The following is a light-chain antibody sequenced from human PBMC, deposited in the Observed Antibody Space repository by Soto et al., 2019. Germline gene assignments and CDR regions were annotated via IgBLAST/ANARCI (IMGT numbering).Light chain of an antibody. CDR1: SSDVGGYNF. CDR3: SSYTSSSTYV. Sequence: QSALTQPASESGSPGQSITISCTGTSSDVGGYNFVSWYQQHPGKAPKLMIYDVSNRPSGVSYRFSGSKSGNTASLTISGLQAEDEADYYCSSYTSSSTYVFGTGTKLTVL. J-gene: IGLJ1*01. CDR2: DVS. V-gene: IGLV2-14*01.